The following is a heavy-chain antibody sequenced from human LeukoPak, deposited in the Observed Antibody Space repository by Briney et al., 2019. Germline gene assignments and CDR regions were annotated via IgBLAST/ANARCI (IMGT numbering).Heavy chain of an antibody. J-gene: IGHJ4*02. V-gene: IGHV3-7*01. D-gene: IGHD2-15*01. CDR1: GFTFSNYR. CDR3: ARDFAAAVG. CDR2: IKQDGSET. Sequence: QAGGSLRLSCAASGFTFSNYRMSWVRQAPGKGLEWVANIKQDGSETHYVDSVRGRFIVSRDNAKNSVFLQMNSLGVEDTAIYYCARDFAAAVGWGQGTLVTVSS.